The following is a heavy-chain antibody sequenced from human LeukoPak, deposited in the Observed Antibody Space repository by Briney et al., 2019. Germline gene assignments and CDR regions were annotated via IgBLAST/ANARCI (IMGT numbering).Heavy chain of an antibody. D-gene: IGHD3-10*01. CDR3: ARLTRSGSYLDY. CDR2: LYPGDSDI. V-gene: IGHV5-51*01. Sequence: GESLKISCKGSGYNFTSYWIGWVRQMPGKGLELMGILYPGDSDIRYSPSFQGQVTISADKSISTAYLKWSSLKASDTAMYYCARLTRSGSYLDYWGQGTLVTVSS. J-gene: IGHJ4*02. CDR1: GYNFTSYW.